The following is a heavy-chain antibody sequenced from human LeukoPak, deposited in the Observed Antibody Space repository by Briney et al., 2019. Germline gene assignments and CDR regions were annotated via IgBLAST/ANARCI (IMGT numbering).Heavy chain of an antibody. CDR3: AKSRWGYYDCGES. Sequence: GGSLRLSCAASGFTVSSNYMSWVRQAPGKGLEWVSVIYSGGSTYYADSVKGRFTISRDNSKNTLYLQMNSLRAEDTAVYYCAKSRWGYYDCGESWGQGTLVTVSS. CDR2: IYSGGST. CDR1: GFTVSSNY. V-gene: IGHV3-53*01. D-gene: IGHD3-22*01. J-gene: IGHJ5*02.